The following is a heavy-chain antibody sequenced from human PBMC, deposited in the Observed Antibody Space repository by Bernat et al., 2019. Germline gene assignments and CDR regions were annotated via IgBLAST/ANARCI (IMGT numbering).Heavy chain of an antibody. CDR2: INPNSGGT. Sequence: QVQLVQSGAEVKKPGASVKVSCKASGYTFTGYYMHWVRQAPGQGLEWMGWINPNSGGTNYAQKFQGWVTMTRETSISTAYMELSRLRSDDTAVYYCARVYNLHSSGWYALDYWGQGTLVTVSS. V-gene: IGHV1-2*04. CDR1: GYTFTGYY. CDR3: ARVYNLHSSGWYALDY. J-gene: IGHJ4*02. D-gene: IGHD6-19*01.